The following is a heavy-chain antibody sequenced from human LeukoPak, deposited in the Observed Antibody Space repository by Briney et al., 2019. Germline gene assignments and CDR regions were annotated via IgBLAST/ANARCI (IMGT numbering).Heavy chain of an antibody. CDR2: ISGSGGST. J-gene: IGHJ6*03. CDR1: GFIVSNNY. CDR3: AKTGAGYYYMDV. D-gene: IGHD7-27*01. V-gene: IGHV3-23*01. Sequence: GGSLRLSCAASGFIVSNNYMTWVRQAPGKGLEWVSAISGSGGSTYYADSVKGRFTISRDNSKNTLYLQMNSLRAEDTAVYYCAKTGAGYYYMDVWGKGTTVTVSS.